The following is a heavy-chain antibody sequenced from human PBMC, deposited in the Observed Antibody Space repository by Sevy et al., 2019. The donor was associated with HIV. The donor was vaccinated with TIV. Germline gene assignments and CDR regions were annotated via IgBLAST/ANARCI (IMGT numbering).Heavy chain of an antibody. J-gene: IGHJ4*02. Sequence: GGSLRLSCAASGFTVSSNYMSWVRQAPGKGLEWVSVIYSGEYTYYADSVKGRFTISRDISKNTLNLQMNSLRAEDTAVYYCARDNLLPVMVSMVRGALSYYFDYWGQGTLVTVSS. CDR1: GFTVSSNY. CDR2: IYSGEYT. CDR3: ARDNLLPVMVSMVRGALSYYFDY. D-gene: IGHD3-10*01. V-gene: IGHV3-53*01.